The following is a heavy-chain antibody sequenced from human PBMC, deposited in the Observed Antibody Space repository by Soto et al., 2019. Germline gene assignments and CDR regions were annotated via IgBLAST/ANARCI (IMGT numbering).Heavy chain of an antibody. Sequence: GASVKVSCKASGYTFTGYYMHWVRQAPGQGLEWMGWINPNSGGTNYAHKFQGWVTMTRDTSISTAYMELSRLRSDDTAVYYCARDGAYSSGWYYRMDDCRQGTTVTV. CDR1: GYTFTGYY. CDR2: INPNSGGT. CDR3: ARDGAYSSGWYYRMDD. J-gene: IGHJ6*02. D-gene: IGHD6-19*01. V-gene: IGHV1-2*04.